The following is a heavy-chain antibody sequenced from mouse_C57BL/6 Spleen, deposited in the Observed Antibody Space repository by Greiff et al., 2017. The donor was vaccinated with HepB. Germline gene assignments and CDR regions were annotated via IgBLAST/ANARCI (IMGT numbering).Heavy chain of an antibody. D-gene: IGHD2-5*01. V-gene: IGHV1-62-2*01. CDR1: GYTFTEYP. Sequence: VKLMESGAELVKPGASVKLSCKASGYTFTEYPIHWVKQRSGQGLEWIGWFYPGSGSIKYNEKFKDKATLTADKSSSTVYMELSRLTSEDSAVYFCARHEDGYSNYPAWFAYWGQGTLVTVSA. CDR3: ARHEDGYSNYPAWFAY. J-gene: IGHJ3*01. CDR2: FYPGSGSI.